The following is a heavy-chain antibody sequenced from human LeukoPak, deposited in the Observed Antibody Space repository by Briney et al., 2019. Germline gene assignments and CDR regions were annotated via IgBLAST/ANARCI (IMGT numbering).Heavy chain of an antibody. V-gene: IGHV4-34*09. CDR1: GGSFSGYY. CDR3: ARDKYGDYVFDY. J-gene: IGHJ4*02. CDR2: INHSGST. D-gene: IGHD4-17*01. Sequence: SETLSLTCAVYGGSFSGYYWSWIRQPPGKGLEWIGEINHSGSTNYSPSLKSRVTISVDTSKNQFSLKLSSVTAADTAVYYCARDKYGDYVFDYWGQGTLVTVSS.